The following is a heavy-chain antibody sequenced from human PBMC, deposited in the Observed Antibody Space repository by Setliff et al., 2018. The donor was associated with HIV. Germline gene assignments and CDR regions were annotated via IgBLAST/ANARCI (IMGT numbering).Heavy chain of an antibody. CDR2: MYHSGST. J-gene: IGHJ4*02. CDR3: ARGPTGSSIGWYVGY. D-gene: IGHD6-19*01. Sequence: SETLSLTCTVSGGSISSGGYYWSWIRQHPGKGLEWIGYMYHSGSTNYNPSLKSRVTISVDTSKNQFSLRLSSVIAADTAVYYCARGPTGSSIGWYVGYWGQGTLVTVSS. V-gene: IGHV4-31*03. CDR1: GGSISSGGYY.